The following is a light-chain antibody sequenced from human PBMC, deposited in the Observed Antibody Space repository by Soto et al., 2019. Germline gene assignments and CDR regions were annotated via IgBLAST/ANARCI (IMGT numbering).Light chain of an antibody. Sequence: QSVLTQPPSASGTPGQRVTISCSGSSSNIGSNPVNWYQQLPGTAPKLLIYSNNQRPSGVPDRFSGSKSGTSAPLAISGLQSEDEADYYCAAWEDSLNGYVCGTGAQRTVL. CDR2: SNN. V-gene: IGLV1-44*01. J-gene: IGLJ1*01. CDR1: SSNIGSNP. CDR3: AAWEDSLNGYV.